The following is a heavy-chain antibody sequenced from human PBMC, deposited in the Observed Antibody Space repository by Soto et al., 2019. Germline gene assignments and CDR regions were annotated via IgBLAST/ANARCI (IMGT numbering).Heavy chain of an antibody. CDR3: ARLLPRRDYYDSSGYYFALDYYYYGMDV. V-gene: IGHV5-51*01. J-gene: IGHJ6*02. CDR1: GYSFTSYW. Sequence: PGESLKISCKGSGYSFTSYWIGWVRQMPGKGLEWMGIIYPGDSDTRYSPSFQGQVTISADKSISTAYLQWSSLKASDTAMYYCARLLPRRDYYDSSGYYFALDYYYYGMDVWGQGTTVTVSS. D-gene: IGHD3-22*01. CDR2: IYPGDSDT.